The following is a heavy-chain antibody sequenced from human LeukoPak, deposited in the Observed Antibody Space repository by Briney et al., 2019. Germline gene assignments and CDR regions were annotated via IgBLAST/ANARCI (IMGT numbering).Heavy chain of an antibody. CDR1: GSSFSSAS. CDR3: ARADTQVFDI. V-gene: IGHV3-48*04. Sequence: PGGSLRLSCAVSGSSFSSASMNWVRQAPAKGLEWLSYISSASSTIYYADSVRGRFTISRDNAKNSLYLQMNSLRAEDTAVYYCARADTQVFDIWGQGTMVTVSS. J-gene: IGHJ3*02. CDR2: ISSASSTI.